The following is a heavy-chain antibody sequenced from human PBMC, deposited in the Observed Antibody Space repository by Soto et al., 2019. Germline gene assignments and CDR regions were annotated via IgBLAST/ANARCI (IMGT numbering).Heavy chain of an antibody. CDR2: IKQDGSHK. V-gene: IGHV3-7*01. J-gene: IGHJ4*02. CDR3: VPRDN. Sequence: EVQLVESGGGLVQPGGSLRLSCAASGFTFSNYWMNWVRQAPGKGLEWVANIKQDGSHKNYLDSVKGRFTISRDNAKNSLYLQMNSLRVEDTAVYYCVPRDNWGQGILVTVSS. CDR1: GFTFSNYW.